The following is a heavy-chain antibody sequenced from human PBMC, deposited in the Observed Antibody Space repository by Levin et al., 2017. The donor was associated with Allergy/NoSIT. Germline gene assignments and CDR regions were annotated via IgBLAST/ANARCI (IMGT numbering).Heavy chain of an antibody. J-gene: IGHJ6*02. V-gene: IGHV4-39*02. Sequence: SQTLSLPCTVSGGSIRSTSHYWGWIRQPPGKGLEWIGSAYYTGGTFYNPSLKSRVTMSVDTSKNQFSLKLSSVTAADTALYYCAREPYYDYVMDVWGQGTTVTVSS. CDR1: GGSIRSTSHY. CDR2: AYYTGGT. CDR3: AREPYYDYVMDV.